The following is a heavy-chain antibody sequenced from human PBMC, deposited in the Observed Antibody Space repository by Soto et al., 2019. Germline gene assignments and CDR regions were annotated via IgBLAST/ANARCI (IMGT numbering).Heavy chain of an antibody. J-gene: IGHJ1*01. D-gene: IGHD3-22*01. CDR2: ISSNGGST. CDR1: GFTFSSYA. CDR3: VKGATTGHPDRYYDSSGYYPYFQH. Sequence: GGSLRLSCSASGFTFSSYAMHWVRQAPGKGLEYVSAISSNGGSTYYADSVKGRFTISRDNSKNTLYLQMSSLRAEDTAVYYCVKGATTGHPDRYYDSSGYYPYFQHWGQGTLVTVSS. V-gene: IGHV3-64D*06.